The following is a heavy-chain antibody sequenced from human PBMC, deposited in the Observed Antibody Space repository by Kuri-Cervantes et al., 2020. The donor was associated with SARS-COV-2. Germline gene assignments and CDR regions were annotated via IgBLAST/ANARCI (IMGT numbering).Heavy chain of an antibody. CDR1: GYALTELS. Sequence: ASVKVSCKVSGYALTELSMHWVRQAPGKGLEWMGWINAGNGNTKYSQKFQGRVTITRDTSASTAYMELSSLRSEDTAVYYCASVVGTAFYFGMDVWGQGTTVTVSS. D-gene: IGHD6-19*01. V-gene: IGHV1-3*01. CDR3: ASVVGTAFYFGMDV. J-gene: IGHJ6*01. CDR2: INAGNGNT.